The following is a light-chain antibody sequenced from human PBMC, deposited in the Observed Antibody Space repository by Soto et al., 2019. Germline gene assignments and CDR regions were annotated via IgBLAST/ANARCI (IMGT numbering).Light chain of an antibody. J-gene: IGKJ1*01. CDR3: QKYDSAHCT. Sequence: DIQMTQSPSSLSASVRDRVTITCRASQGISNYLAWYQQKPGKVPKLLIYAASTLQSVVPSRFSRSGSGTDFTLPISSLQPEDFATYYFQKYDSAHCTFGQGTKVEIK. CDR2: AAS. CDR1: QGISNY. V-gene: IGKV1-27*01.